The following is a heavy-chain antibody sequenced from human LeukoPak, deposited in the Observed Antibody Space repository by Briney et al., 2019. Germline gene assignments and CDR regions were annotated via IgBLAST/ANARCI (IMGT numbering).Heavy chain of an antibody. V-gene: IGHV4-30-2*01. CDR2: IYHSGST. Sequence: TLSLTCAVSGGSISSGGYSWSWIRQPPGKGLEWIGYIYHSGSTYYNPSLKSRVTISVDRSKNQFSLKLSSVTAADTAVYYCARLVRYFDWFNNWFDPWGQGTLVTVSS. D-gene: IGHD3-9*01. CDR1: GGSISSGGYS. CDR3: ARLVRYFDWFNNWFDP. J-gene: IGHJ5*02.